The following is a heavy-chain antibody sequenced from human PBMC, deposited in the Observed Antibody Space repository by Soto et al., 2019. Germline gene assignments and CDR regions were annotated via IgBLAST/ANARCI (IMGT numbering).Heavy chain of an antibody. CDR1: GGSISNYY. D-gene: IGHD1-1*01. CDR3: ARYNSYAIDY. V-gene: IGHV4-59*01. Sequence: TVSGGSISNYYWTWIRQPPGKGLEWIANIHYSGTTNYNPSLASRVLVSVDTSKNQFSLKLTSVTAADRAIYYCARYNSYAIDYWGRGTLVTVSS. CDR2: IHYSGTT. J-gene: IGHJ4*02.